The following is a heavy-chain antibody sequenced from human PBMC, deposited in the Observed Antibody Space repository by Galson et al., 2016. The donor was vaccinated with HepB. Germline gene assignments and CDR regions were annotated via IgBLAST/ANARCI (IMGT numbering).Heavy chain of an antibody. CDR2: VYYSGHT. J-gene: IGHJ1*01. Sequence: TLSLTCTASGDSIGYYYWSWVRQSPEKGLEWIGNVYYSGHTNYNPSLKSRVTISVDTSENQFSLKLTSVTAADTAVYYCARTRIAVSGFYFQHWGQGALVSVSS. D-gene: IGHD6-19*01. CDR3: ARTRIAVSGFYFQH. CDR1: GDSIGYYY. V-gene: IGHV4-59*01.